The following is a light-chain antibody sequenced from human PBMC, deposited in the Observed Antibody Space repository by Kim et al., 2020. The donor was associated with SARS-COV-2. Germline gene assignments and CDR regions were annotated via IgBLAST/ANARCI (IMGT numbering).Light chain of an antibody. CDR1: NIESKS. J-gene: IGLJ3*02. CDR2: YDV. V-gene: IGLV3-21*04. CDR3: QVWDSSGDHPV. Sequence: APGNTATITCGGNNIESKSVHWYQQKPGQAPVMVIFYDVDRPSGIPERFSGSNSGNMATLTISGVEAGDEADYSCQVWDSSGDHPVFGRGTQLTVL.